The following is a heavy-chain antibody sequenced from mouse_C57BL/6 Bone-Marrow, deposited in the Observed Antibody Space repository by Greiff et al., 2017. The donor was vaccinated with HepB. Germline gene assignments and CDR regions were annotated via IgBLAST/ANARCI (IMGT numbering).Heavy chain of an antibody. V-gene: IGHV2-9-1*01. CDR1: GFSFTSYA. J-gene: IGHJ4*01. CDR2: IWTGGGT. Sequence: VQRVELGPGLVAPSQSLSITCTVSGFSFTSYAISWVRQPPGKGLEWLGVIWTGGGTNYNSALKTRLSISKDNSKSQVFLKMNSLQTDDTARYYCASWETRQLRYYYAMDCWGQGTSVTVSS. CDR3: ASWETRQLRYYYAMDC. D-gene: IGHD3-2*02.